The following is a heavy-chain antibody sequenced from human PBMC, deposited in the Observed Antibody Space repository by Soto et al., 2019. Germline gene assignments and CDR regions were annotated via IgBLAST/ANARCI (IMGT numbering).Heavy chain of an antibody. CDR3: ARRRHDILTGYQAPPYYYYYMDV. CDR1: GGSISSSSYY. D-gene: IGHD3-9*01. Sequence: SETLSLTCTVSGGSISSSSYYWGWIRQPPGKGLEWIGSIYYSGSTYYNPSLKSRVTISVDTSKNQFSLKLSSVTAADTAVYYCARRRHDILTGYQAPPYYYYYMDVWGKGTTVTVSS. CDR2: IYYSGST. J-gene: IGHJ6*03. V-gene: IGHV4-39*01.